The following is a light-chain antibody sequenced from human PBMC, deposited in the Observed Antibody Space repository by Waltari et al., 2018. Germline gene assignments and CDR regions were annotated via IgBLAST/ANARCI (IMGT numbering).Light chain of an antibody. J-gene: IGKJ3*01. CDR1: QSLLNRVGHNI. Sequence: DIVMTQSPLSLPVTPCEPASISCRSSQSLLNRVGHNILNWYLEKPGQSPQLLMYWGANRASGGTDRFSGSGSGTEFTLEIRRVEAVDVGVYYCMQGRQTPVTLGQGTKV. CDR2: WGA. V-gene: IGKV2-28*01. CDR3: MQGRQTPVT.